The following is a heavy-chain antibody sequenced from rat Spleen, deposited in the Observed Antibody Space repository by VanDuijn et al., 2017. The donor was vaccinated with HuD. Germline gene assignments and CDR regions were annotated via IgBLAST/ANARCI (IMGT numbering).Heavy chain of an antibody. CDR1: GFSLTSNG. Sequence: QVQLKESGPGLMQPSETLSLTCTVSGFSLTSNGVGWVRQPLGKGLVWMGTIWAGGSTNYNSAVQSRLSISRDTSKSQVFLKMNSLQPEDTGTYYCASYSGSFDYWGQGVMVTVSS. D-gene: IGHD4-3*01. CDR2: IWAGGST. V-gene: IGHV2-72*01. J-gene: IGHJ2*01. CDR3: ASYSGSFDY.